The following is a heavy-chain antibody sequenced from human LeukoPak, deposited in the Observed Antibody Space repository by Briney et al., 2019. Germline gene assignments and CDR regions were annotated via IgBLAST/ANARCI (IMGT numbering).Heavy chain of an antibody. CDR2: IDANNGRT. D-gene: IGHD2-21*02. J-gene: IGHJ4*02. V-gene: IGHV1-3*01. Sequence: GASVKVSCKASGYTFSNNAIQWVRQGPGQRLEWMGWIDANNGRTKYSQNFQGRLTITRDSSASTAYMELTSLRSEDTALYFCARGRWTATATTYYLDSWGQGTLVTVSS. CDR3: ARGRWTATATTYYLDS. CDR1: GYTFSNNA.